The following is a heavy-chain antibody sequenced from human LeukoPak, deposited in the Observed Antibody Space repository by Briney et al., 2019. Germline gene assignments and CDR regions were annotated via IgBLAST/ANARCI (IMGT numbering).Heavy chain of an antibody. CDR3: ARGIGYYFDY. CDR1: RFTFSNYW. D-gene: IGHD2-21*01. J-gene: IGHJ4*02. CDR2: IKEDGSKK. V-gene: IGHV3-7*01. Sequence: GGSLRLSCAASRFTFSNYWMTWVRQAPGKGLEWVANIKEDGSKKNYADSVKGRFTISRDNSKNTLYLQMNSLRAEDTAVYYCARGIGYYFDYWGQGTLVTVSS.